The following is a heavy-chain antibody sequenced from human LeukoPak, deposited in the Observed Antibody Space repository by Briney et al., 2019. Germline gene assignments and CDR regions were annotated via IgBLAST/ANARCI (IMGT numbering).Heavy chain of an antibody. J-gene: IGHJ6*03. Sequence: ASVKVSCKASGYTFTSYGISWVRQATGQGLEWMGWMNPNSGNTGYAQKFQGRVTMTRNTSISTAYMELSSLRSEDTAVYYCARGADSSGYLSFGYYYYMDVWGKGTTVTISS. CDR3: ARGADSSGYLSFGYYYYMDV. V-gene: IGHV1-8*02. D-gene: IGHD3-22*01. CDR1: GYTFTSYG. CDR2: MNPNSGNT.